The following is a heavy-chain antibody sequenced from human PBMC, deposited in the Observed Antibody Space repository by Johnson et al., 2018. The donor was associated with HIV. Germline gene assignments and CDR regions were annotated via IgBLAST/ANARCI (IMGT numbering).Heavy chain of an antibody. CDR2: ISYDGRNK. V-gene: IGHV3-30*04. D-gene: IGHD6-6*01. Sequence: QVQLVESGGGVVQPGRSLRLSCAASGFTFSSYAMHWVRQAPGKGLEWVAVISYDGRNKYYADSVKGRFTISRDNSKNTLYLQMNSLRAEDTAVYYCARERPAYSSSSSHAFDIWGQGTMVTVSS. CDR1: GFTFSSYA. J-gene: IGHJ3*02. CDR3: ARERPAYSSSSSHAFDI.